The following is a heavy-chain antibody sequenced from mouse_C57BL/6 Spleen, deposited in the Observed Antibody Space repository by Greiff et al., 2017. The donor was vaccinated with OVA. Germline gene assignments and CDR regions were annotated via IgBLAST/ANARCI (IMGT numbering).Heavy chain of an antibody. CDR1: GFSFSSYG. J-gene: IGHJ4*01. CDR2: ISSGGSYT. V-gene: IGHV5-6*01. D-gene: IGHD2-4*01. CDR3: ARQVLRDYYAMDY. Sequence: EVQLQESGGDLVKPGGSLKLSCAASGFSFSSYGMSWVRQSPDKRLEWVATISSGGSYTYYPDSVKGRFTISRDNAKNTLYLQMSSLKSEDTAMYYCARQVLRDYYAMDYWGQGTSVTVSS.